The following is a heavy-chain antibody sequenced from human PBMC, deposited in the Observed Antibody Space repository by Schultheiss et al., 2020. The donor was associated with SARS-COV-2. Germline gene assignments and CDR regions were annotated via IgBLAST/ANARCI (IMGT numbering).Heavy chain of an antibody. J-gene: IGHJ4*02. CDR2: IYTSGST. D-gene: IGHD2-21*01. CDR3: ARHSHCGGDCLPPYFDY. V-gene: IGHV4-4*08. CDR1: GGSISSYY. Sequence: SETLSLTCTVSGGSISSYYWSWIRQPPGKGLEWIGYIYTSGSTNYNPSLKSRVTISVDTSKNQFSLKLSSVTAADTAVYYCARHSHCGGDCLPPYFDYWGQGTLVTVSS.